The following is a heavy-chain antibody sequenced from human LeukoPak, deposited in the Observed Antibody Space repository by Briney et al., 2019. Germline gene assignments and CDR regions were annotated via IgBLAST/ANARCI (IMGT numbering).Heavy chain of an antibody. CDR3: ARTTEDCSSTSCYQYWFDP. V-gene: IGHV4-34*01. CDR2: IHYSGST. J-gene: IGHJ5*02. D-gene: IGHD2-2*01. Sequence: KSSETLSLTCAVYGGSFSGYYWSWIRQPPGKGLEWIGYIHYSGSTSYNPSLKSRVTISVDTSKNQISLKVRSATAADTAVYYCARTTEDCSSTSCYQYWFDPWGQGTLVTVSS. CDR1: GGSFSGYY.